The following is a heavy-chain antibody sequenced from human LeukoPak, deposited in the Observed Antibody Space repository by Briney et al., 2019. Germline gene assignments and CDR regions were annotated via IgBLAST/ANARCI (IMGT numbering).Heavy chain of an antibody. D-gene: IGHD6-25*01. CDR3: ARGRSGPSHYYMDV. Sequence: SETLSLTCAVYGGSLSGYYWSWIRQPPGKGLEWIGEINHSGSTNYNPSLKSRVTISVDTSKNQFSLKLSSVTAADTAVYYCARGRSGPSHYYMDVWGKGTTVTVSS. CDR1: GGSLSGYY. V-gene: IGHV4-34*01. J-gene: IGHJ6*03. CDR2: INHSGST.